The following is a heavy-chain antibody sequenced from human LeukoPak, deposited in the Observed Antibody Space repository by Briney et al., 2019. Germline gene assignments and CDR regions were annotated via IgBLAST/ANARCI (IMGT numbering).Heavy chain of an antibody. Sequence: GGSLRLSCAASGFTFSSYSMNWVRQAPGKGLEWVSSISSSSSYIYYADSVKGRFTISRDNAKNSLYLQMNSLRAEDTAVYYCARCGETMYYDILTGYYYYYGMDVWGQGTTVTVSS. J-gene: IGHJ6*02. CDR3: ARCGETMYYDILTGYYYYYGMDV. V-gene: IGHV3-21*01. D-gene: IGHD3-9*01. CDR1: GFTFSSYS. CDR2: ISSSSSYI.